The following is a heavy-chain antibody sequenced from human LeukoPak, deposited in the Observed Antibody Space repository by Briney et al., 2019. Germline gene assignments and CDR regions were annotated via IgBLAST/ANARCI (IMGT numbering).Heavy chain of an antibody. CDR2: ISWNSGSI. Sequence: GRSLRLSCAASGFSFDDYAMHSVRQAPGKCMEWVAGISWNSGSIDYVDSVKGRFTISRDNAKNSLYLQMNSLRAEDTAVYYCARSQDIVVVVAVVGAFDIWGQGTMVTVSS. V-gene: IGHV3-9*01. J-gene: IGHJ3*02. CDR1: GFSFDDYA. CDR3: ARSQDIVVVVAVVGAFDI. D-gene: IGHD2-15*01.